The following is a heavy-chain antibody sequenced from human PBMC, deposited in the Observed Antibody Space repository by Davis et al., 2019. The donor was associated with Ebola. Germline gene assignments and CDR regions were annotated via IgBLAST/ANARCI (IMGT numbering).Heavy chain of an antibody. CDR1: GFTFSSYW. Sequence: GESLKISCAASGFTFSSYWMHWVRQAPGKGLVWVSRINSDGSSTSYADSVKGRFTISRDNAKNTLYLQMNSLRAEDTAVYYCEWYYSGYWGQGTLVTVSS. V-gene: IGHV3-74*01. CDR3: EWYYSGY. CDR2: INSDGSST. J-gene: IGHJ4*02. D-gene: IGHD2-15*01.